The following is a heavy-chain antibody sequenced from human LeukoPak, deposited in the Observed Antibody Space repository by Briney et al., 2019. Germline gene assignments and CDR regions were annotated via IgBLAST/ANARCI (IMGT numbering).Heavy chain of an antibody. V-gene: IGHV3-23*01. CDR2: ISGDSVYT. CDR3: AKDLGGATYFDY. D-gene: IGHD1-26*01. J-gene: IGHJ4*02. CDR1: GFTFSTHA. Sequence: GGSLRLSCAASGFTFSTHAMRWVRQAPGKGPECISGISGDSVYTYYADSVKGRFTISRDNSKNTLYLQMNSLRAEDTAVYYCAKDLGGATYFDYWGQGTLVTVSS.